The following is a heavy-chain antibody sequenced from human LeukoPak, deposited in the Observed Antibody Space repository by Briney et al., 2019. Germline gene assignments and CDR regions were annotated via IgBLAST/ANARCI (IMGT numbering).Heavy chain of an antibody. J-gene: IGHJ5*02. CDR3: ASLELTYNWFDP. CDR2: INHSGST. CDR1: GXXXSGYY. D-gene: IGHD1-7*01. Sequence: SETLSLTCAVYGXXXSGYYWSWIRQPPXXXXXWIGEINHSGSTNYNPSLKSRVTISVDTSKNQFSLKLSSVTAADTAVYYCASLELTYNWFDPWGQGTLVTVSS. V-gene: IGHV4-34*01.